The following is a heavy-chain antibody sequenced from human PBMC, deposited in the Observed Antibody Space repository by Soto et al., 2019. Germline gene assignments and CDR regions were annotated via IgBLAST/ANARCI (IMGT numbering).Heavy chain of an antibody. CDR1: GFTFSGYW. CDR3: ARGLEGSPADAFDI. D-gene: IGHD6-13*01. J-gene: IGHJ3*02. Sequence: GGSLRLSCAASGFTFSGYWMSWVRQAPGKGLEWVANIKQDGSEKYYVDSVKGRFTISRDNAKNSLYLQMNSLRAEDTAVYYCARGLEGSPADAFDIWGQGTMVTVSS. V-gene: IGHV3-7*01. CDR2: IKQDGSEK.